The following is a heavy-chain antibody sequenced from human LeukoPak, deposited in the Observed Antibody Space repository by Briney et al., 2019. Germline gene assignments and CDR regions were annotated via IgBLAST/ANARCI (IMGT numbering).Heavy chain of an antibody. CDR2: ISWNSGSI. V-gene: IGHV3-9*01. J-gene: IGHJ4*02. D-gene: IGHD6-13*01. CDR3: AKGYSSSWYVVEDYFDY. Sequence: GGSLRLSCAASGFTFDDYAMHWVRQAPGKGLEWVSGISWNSGSIGYADSVKGRFTISRDNAKNSLYLQMNSLRAEDTALYYCAKGYSSSWYVVEDYFDYWGQGTLVTVSS. CDR1: GFTFDDYA.